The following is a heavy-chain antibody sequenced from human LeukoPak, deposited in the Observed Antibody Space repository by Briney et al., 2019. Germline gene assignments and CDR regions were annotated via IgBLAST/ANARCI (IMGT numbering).Heavy chain of an antibody. CDR3: ASQLRFLEWYGMDV. Sequence: EASVKVSCKASGYTFTGYYMHWVRQAPGQGLEWMGWINPNSGGTNYAQKFQDRVTMTRDTSISTAYMELSRLRSDDTAVYYCASQLRFLEWYGMDVWGQGTTVTVSS. D-gene: IGHD3-3*01. CDR2: INPNSGGT. J-gene: IGHJ6*02. CDR1: GYTFTGYY. V-gene: IGHV1-2*02.